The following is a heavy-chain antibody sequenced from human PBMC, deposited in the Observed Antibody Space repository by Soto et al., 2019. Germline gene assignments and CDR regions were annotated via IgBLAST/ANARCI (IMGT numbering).Heavy chain of an antibody. Sequence: SETLSLTCAVYGGSFSGYYWSWIRQPPGKGLEWIGEINHSGSTNYNPSLKSRVTISVDTSKNQFSLKLSSVTAADTAVYYCARRKECSALFYYYSYMDVWGKGTTVTVSS. CDR3: ARRKECSALFYYYSYMDV. J-gene: IGHJ6*03. D-gene: IGHD6-25*01. CDR1: GGSFSGYY. CDR2: INHSGST. V-gene: IGHV4-34*01.